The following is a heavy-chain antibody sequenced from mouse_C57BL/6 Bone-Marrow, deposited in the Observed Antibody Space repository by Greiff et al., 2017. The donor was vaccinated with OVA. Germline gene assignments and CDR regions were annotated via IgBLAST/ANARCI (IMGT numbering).Heavy chain of an antibody. D-gene: IGHD2-3*01. J-gene: IGHJ4*01. Sequence: VQLQQSGAELVRPGASVKLSCKASGYTFTDYYINWVKQRPGQGLEWIARIYPGSGNTYYNEKFKGKATLTAEKSSSTAYMQLSSLTSEDSAVYFCARREDDGSAMDYWGQGTSVTVSS. CDR1: GYTFTDYY. V-gene: IGHV1-76*01. CDR3: ARREDDGSAMDY. CDR2: IYPGSGNT.